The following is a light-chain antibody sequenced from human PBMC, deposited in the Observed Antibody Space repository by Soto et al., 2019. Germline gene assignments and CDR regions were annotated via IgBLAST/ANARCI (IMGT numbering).Light chain of an antibody. CDR2: GND. CDR1: SSNIGSNT. Sequence: QSVLTQPPSASGTPGQRVTISCSGSSSNIGSNTVNWYQQLPGTAPKLLIHGNDQRPSGVPDRFSGSKSGTSASLAISGLQSEDEADYYCAAWDASLKGVFGGGTKVTVL. CDR3: AAWDASLKGV. J-gene: IGLJ2*01. V-gene: IGLV1-44*01.